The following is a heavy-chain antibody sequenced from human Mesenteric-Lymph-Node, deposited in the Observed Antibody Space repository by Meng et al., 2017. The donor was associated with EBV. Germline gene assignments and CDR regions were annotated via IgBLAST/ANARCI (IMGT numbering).Heavy chain of an antibody. CDR3: ARVGYNYVYYFDF. CDR2: VYHTGSA. V-gene: IGHV4-4*02. J-gene: IGHJ4*02. CDR1: VASISGSTW. Sequence: QLLERGPSLGKPLGSLSLTCAVSVASISGSTWGKWARQPPGKGLEWIGEVYHTGSANYNPSLKSRVIIAVDKSNNQFSLRLSSVTAADTAVYYCARVGYNYVYYFDFWGQGTLVTVSS. D-gene: IGHD5-24*01.